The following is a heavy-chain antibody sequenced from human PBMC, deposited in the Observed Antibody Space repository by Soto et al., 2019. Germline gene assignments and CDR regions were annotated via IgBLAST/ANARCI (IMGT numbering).Heavy chain of an antibody. V-gene: IGHV4-59*01. CDR1: GGSISSYY. CDR2: IYYSGST. D-gene: IGHD3-10*01. Sequence: PSETLSLTCTVSGGSISSYYWSWIRQPPGKGLEWIGYIYYSGSTNYNPSLKSRVTISVDTSKNQFSLKLSSVTAADTAVYYCARSENDYGSTKFDYWGQGTLVTVSS. J-gene: IGHJ4*02. CDR3: ARSENDYGSTKFDY.